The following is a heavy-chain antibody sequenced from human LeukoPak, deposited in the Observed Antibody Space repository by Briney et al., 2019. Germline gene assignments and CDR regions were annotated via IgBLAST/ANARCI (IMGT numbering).Heavy chain of an antibody. CDR3: ARDSDYGGNQGGDY. CDR1: GFTFSSYA. CDR2: ISYDGSNK. V-gene: IGHV3-30-3*01. J-gene: IGHJ4*02. Sequence: PGRSLRLSCAASGFTFSSYALHWVRQAPGKGLEWVAVISYDGSNKYYADSVKGRFTISRDNAKNSLYLQMNSLRAEDTAVYYCARDSDYGGNQGGDYWGQGTLVTVSS. D-gene: IGHD4-23*01.